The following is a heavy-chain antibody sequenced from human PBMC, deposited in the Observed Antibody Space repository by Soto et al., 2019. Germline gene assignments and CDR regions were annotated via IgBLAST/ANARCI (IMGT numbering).Heavy chain of an antibody. CDR2: ISGSGGST. Sequence: GGSLRLSCAASGFTFSSYAMSWVRQAPGKVLEWVSAISGSGGSTYYADSVKGRFTISRDNSKNTLYLQMNSLRAEDTAVYYCAKAPAVAGHYYFDYWGQGTLVNVSS. D-gene: IGHD6-19*01. CDR3: AKAPAVAGHYYFDY. J-gene: IGHJ4*02. V-gene: IGHV3-23*01. CDR1: GFTFSSYA.